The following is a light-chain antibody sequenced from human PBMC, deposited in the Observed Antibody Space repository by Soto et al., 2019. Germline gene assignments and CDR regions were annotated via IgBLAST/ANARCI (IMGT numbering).Light chain of an antibody. CDR2: DAS. V-gene: IGKV1-5*01. CDR1: QSISSW. CDR3: QQYNHYYT. J-gene: IGKJ2*01. Sequence: DIKMTQSPSNLSASVGARVTITCRASQSISSWLAWYQQKPGKAPNLLIHDASRLESGVPSRFSGSGSGTEFTLTISSLQPDDFATYYCQQYNHYYTFGQGTKVDIK.